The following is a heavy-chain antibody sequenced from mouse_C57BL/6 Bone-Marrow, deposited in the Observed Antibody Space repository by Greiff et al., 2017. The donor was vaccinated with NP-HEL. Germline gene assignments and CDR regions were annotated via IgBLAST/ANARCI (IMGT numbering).Heavy chain of an antibody. J-gene: IGHJ4*01. CDR3: AKYGNYHAMDY. V-gene: IGHV1-63*01. Sequence: QVQLQQSGAELVRPGTSVKMSCKASGYTFTNYWIGWAKQRPGHGLEWIGDIYPGGGYTNYNEKFKGKATLTADKSSSTAYMQFSSLTSEDSAICYCAKYGNYHAMDYWGQGTSVTVSS. CDR2: IYPGGGYT. D-gene: IGHD2-1*01. CDR1: GYTFTNYW.